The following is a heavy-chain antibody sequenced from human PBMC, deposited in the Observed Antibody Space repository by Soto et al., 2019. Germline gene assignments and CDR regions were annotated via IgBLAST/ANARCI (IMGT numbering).Heavy chain of an antibody. V-gene: IGHV4-4*07. D-gene: IGHD3-9*01. J-gene: IGHJ2*01. CDR1: GVSITPYF. CDR2: IYASGRT. Sequence: QVQLQESGPGLVKASETLSLTCTVSGVSITPYFWSWIRQPAGKTPEWVGHIYASGRTTYNPSLKSRVTMFVSQTQVSLRLTSVTAADTAVYYCARHFDVDPSLDQYYFDLWGHGALVTVSS. CDR3: ARHFDVDPSLDQYYFDL.